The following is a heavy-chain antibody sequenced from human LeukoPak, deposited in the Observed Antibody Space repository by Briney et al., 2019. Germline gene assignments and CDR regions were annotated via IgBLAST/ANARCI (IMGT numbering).Heavy chain of an antibody. Sequence: SETLSLTCTVSGGSISSSSYYWGWIRQPPGKGLEWIGSIYYSGSTYYNPSLKSRVTITVDTSKNQFSLKLSSVTAADTAVYYCARNLIPYDYVWGSYSNWFDPWGQGTLVTVSS. V-gene: IGHV4-39*07. CDR2: IYYSGST. J-gene: IGHJ5*02. CDR3: ARNLIPYDYVWGSYSNWFDP. D-gene: IGHD3-16*01. CDR1: GGSISSSSYY.